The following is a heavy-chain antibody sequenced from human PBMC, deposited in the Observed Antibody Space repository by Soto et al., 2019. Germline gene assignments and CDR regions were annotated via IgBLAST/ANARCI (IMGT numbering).Heavy chain of an antibody. CDR1: GGSISSYY. Sequence: SETLSLTCTVSGGSISSYYWSWIRQLPGKGLEWIGYIYYSGSTNYNPSLKSRVTISVDTSKNQFSLKLSSVTAADTAVYYCARDQYRRQGVSWFDPWGQGTLVTVSS. CDR3: ARDQYRRQGVSWFDP. D-gene: IGHD2-2*01. J-gene: IGHJ5*02. CDR2: IYYSGST. V-gene: IGHV4-59*01.